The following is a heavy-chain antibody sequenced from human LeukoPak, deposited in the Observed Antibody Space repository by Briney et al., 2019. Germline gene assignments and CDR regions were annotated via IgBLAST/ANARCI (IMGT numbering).Heavy chain of an antibody. D-gene: IGHD2-21*02. CDR2: IYYSGST. V-gene: IGHV4-59*01. Sequence: SETLSLTCDVYGGSFRGYYWSWIRQPPGKGLEWIGYIYYSGSTNYNPSLKSRVTISVDTSKDQFSLKLSSVTAADTAVYYCAAEGPYCGGDCYSSPVDYWGQGTLVTVSS. J-gene: IGHJ4*02. CDR3: AAEGPYCGGDCYSSPVDY. CDR1: GGSFRGYY.